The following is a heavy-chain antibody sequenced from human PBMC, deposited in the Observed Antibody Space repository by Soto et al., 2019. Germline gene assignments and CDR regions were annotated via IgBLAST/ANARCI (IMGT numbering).Heavy chain of an antibody. CDR1: GYTFTSYY. CDR3: ARDSGYYGSGSP. D-gene: IGHD3-10*01. J-gene: IGHJ5*02. V-gene: IGHV1-46*01. CDR2: INPSGGST. Sequence: QVQLVQSGAEVKKPGASVKVSCKASGYTFTSYYMHWVRQAPGQGLEWMGIINPSGGSTSYAQKFQGRVTMTRDTSTSTVYLERSSLRSEDTAVYYCARDSGYYGSGSPWGQGTLVTVSS.